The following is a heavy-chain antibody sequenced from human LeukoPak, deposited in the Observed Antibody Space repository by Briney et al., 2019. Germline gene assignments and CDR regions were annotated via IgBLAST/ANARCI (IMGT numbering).Heavy chain of an antibody. CDR2: ISSDGTTT. Sequence: PGGSLRLSCAASGFTFSTYRMHWVRQAPGKGLVWVSLISSDGTTTNYADSVEGRFTISRDNAKNTLYLQMNSLRAEDSAVYYCTGDFNGLGYWGQGTLVTVSS. D-gene: IGHD2-8*01. CDR1: GFTFSTYR. V-gene: IGHV3-74*01. CDR3: TGDFNGLGY. J-gene: IGHJ4*02.